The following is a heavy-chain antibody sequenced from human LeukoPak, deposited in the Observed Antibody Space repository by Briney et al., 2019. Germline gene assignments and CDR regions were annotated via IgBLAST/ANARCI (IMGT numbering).Heavy chain of an antibody. V-gene: IGHV1-69*05. D-gene: IGHD3-3*01. CDR1: GGTFSSYA. CDR2: IIPIFGTA. J-gene: IGHJ4*02. Sequence: ASVKVSCKASGGTFSSYAISWVRQAPGQGLEWMGGIIPIFGTANYAQKFQGRVTITTDESTSTAYMELSSLRSEDTAVYYCAIDATPHYDFWSGYWTPLDYWGQETLVTVSS. CDR3: AIDATPHYDFWSGYWTPLDY.